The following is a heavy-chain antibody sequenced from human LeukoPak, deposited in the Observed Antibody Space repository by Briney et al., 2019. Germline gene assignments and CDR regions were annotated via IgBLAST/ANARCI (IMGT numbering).Heavy chain of an antibody. V-gene: IGHV4-4*02. J-gene: IGHJ6*02. CDR3: ARHGIRDHYYGMDV. Sequence: SGTLSLTCAVSGGSISSNHWWSWFRQPPGKGLEWIGYIYYSGSTNYNPSLKSRVTISVDTSKNQFSLKLSSVTAADTAVYYCARHGIRDHYYGMDVWGQGTTVTVSS. CDR1: GGSISSNHW. CDR2: IYYSGST. D-gene: IGHD1-14*01.